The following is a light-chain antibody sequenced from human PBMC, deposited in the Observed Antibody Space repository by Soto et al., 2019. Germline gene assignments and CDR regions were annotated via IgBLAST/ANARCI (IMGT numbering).Light chain of an antibody. V-gene: IGKV1-5*03. Sequence: DIQMTQSPSTLSASVGDRVTITCRASHSISSWLAWYQQKPGKAPKLLIYKASSLDSGVPSRFSGSGCGTEFTLTISSLQPDDFATYYCQQYDSHSMFGQGNKVEMK. CDR2: KAS. J-gene: IGKJ1*01. CDR1: HSISSW. CDR3: QQYDSHSM.